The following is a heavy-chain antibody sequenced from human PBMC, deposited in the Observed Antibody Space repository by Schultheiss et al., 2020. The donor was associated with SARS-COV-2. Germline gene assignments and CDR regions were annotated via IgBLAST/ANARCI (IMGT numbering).Heavy chain of an antibody. CDR3: TTDSSRDGYNFEY. V-gene: IGHV3-15*01. CDR2: IKSKTDGGTT. D-gene: IGHD5-24*01. J-gene: IGHJ4*02. CDR1: GFTFSNAW. Sequence: GGSLRLSCAASGFTFSNAWMSWVRQAPGKGLEWVGRIKSKTDGGTTDYAAPVKGRFTISRDDSKNTLYLQMNSLKTEDTAVYYCTTDSSRDGYNFEYWGQGTLVTVSS.